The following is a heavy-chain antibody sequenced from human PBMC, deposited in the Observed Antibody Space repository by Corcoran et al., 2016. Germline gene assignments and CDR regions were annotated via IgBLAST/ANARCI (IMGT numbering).Heavy chain of an antibody. J-gene: IGHJ6*02. V-gene: IGHV1-3*01. Sequence: QVQLVQSGAEVKKPGASVKVSCKASGYTFTSYAMHWVRQAPGQRLEWMGWINAGNGNTKYSQKFQGRVTITRGTSASTAYMELSSLRSEDTAVYYCARDQYYDFWSGYSGYYYYGMDVWGQGTTVTVSS. D-gene: IGHD3-3*01. CDR2: INAGNGNT. CDR1: GYTFTSYA. CDR3: ARDQYYDFWSGYSGYYYYGMDV.